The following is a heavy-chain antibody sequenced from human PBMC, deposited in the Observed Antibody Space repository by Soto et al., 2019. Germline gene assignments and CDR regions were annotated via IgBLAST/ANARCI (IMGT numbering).Heavy chain of an antibody. Sequence: SETLSLTCSVSGASIRCYYWTWIRQPPGKGLEWIGYINYTGTTKYNPSLKSRLTISVDTSKNQFSLRLNSVTAADTAVYYCAREVSSFGSNHFDSWGQGALVTVYS. CDR3: AREVSSFGSNHFDS. J-gene: IGHJ4*02. V-gene: IGHV4-59*01. CDR2: INYTGTT. D-gene: IGHD3-10*01. CDR1: GASIRCYY.